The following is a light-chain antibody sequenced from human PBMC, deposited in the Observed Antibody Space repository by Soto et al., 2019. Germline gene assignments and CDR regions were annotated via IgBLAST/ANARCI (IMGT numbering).Light chain of an antibody. Sequence: EIVLTQSPGTLSLSPGERATLSYRASESVRTSYLAWYQQKPGQAPRLLIYGASGRATGIPYRFSVSASGTDFTLTISRLEPDDFAVYYCQHYGTSALFGPGTKVDIK. CDR2: GAS. CDR1: ESVRTSY. CDR3: QHYGTSAL. J-gene: IGKJ3*01. V-gene: IGKV3-20*01.